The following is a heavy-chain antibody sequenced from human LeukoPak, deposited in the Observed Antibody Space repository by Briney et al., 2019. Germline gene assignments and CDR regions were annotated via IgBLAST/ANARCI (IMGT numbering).Heavy chain of an antibody. V-gene: IGHV1-18*01. CDR1: GYTFTSYG. D-gene: IGHD3-22*01. J-gene: IGHJ4*02. Sequence: ASVKVSCKASGYTFTSYGISWVRQAPGQGLEWMGWISAYNGNTNYAQKLQGRVTMTTDTSTSTAYMELSRLRSDDTAVYYCARTSYYYDSSGYLNYWGQGTLVTVSS. CDR3: ARTSYYYDSSGYLNY. CDR2: ISAYNGNT.